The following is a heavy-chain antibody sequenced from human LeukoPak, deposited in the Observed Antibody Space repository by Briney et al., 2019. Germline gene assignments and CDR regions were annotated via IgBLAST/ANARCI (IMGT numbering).Heavy chain of an antibody. D-gene: IGHD2-21*01. CDR2: ISAYNGNT. Sequence: GASVKVSCKASGYTFTSYGISWVRQAPGQGLEWMGWISAYNGNTNYAQKLQGRVTMTTDTSTSTAYMELRSLRSDDTAVYYCARDYAVCGGDCYRLDYWGQGTLVTVSS. J-gene: IGHJ4*02. V-gene: IGHV1-18*01. CDR1: GYTFTSYG. CDR3: ARDYAVCGGDCYRLDY.